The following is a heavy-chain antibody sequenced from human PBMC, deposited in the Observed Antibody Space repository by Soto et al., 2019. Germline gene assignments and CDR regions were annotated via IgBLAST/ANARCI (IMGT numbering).Heavy chain of an antibody. V-gene: IGHV5-10-1*01. D-gene: IGHD2-15*01. CDR1: GYSFSNYY. Sequence: GESLKISCQGSGYSFSNYYISWLLQVPGKGLEWMGRIDPSDSFTNYSPSFGGRVSISVDKSISTAYLQWSSLRAPDTAMYYCARHGTATPVYALDVWGQGTTVTVSS. CDR3: ARHGTATPVYALDV. CDR2: IDPSDSFT. J-gene: IGHJ6*02.